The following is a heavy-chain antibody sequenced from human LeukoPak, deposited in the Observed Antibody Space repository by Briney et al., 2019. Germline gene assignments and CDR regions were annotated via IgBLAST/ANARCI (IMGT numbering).Heavy chain of an antibody. CDR1: GFTFSSYA. J-gene: IGHJ4*02. CDR3: AKVVDIAAEEAYYFDY. CDR2: ISGSGGST. D-gene: IGHD6-13*01. V-gene: IGHV3-23*01. Sequence: GGSLRLSCAASGFTFSSYAMSWVRQAPGKGLEWVSVISGSGGSTYYADSVKGRFTISRDNSKNTLYLQMNSLRAEDTAVYYCAKVVDIAAEEAYYFDYWGQGTLVTVSS.